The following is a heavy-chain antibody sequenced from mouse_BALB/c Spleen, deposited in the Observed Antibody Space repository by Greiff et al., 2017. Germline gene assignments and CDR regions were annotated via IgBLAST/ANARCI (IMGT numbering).Heavy chain of an antibody. CDR2: IYPSDSYT. J-gene: IGHJ2*01. CDR1: GYTFTSYW. V-gene: IGHV1-69*02. CDR3: TRNALGYFDY. Sequence: QVQLQQPGAELVRPGASVKLSCKASGYTFTSYWINWVKQRPGQGLEWIGKIYPSDSYTNYHQKFKDKATLTVDKSSSTAYMQLSSPTSEDSAVYYCTRNALGYFDYWGQGTTLTVSS.